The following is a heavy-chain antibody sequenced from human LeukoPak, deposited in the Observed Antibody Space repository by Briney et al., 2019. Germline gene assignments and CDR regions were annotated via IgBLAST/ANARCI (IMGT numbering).Heavy chain of an antibody. CDR1: IDSFSNYH. D-gene: IGHD2-21*01. J-gene: IGHJ4*02. CDR3: ARGAYDGFDY. Sequence: PSETLSLTCAVYIDSFSNYHWNWIRQTPAKGMEWIGYIYYSGSTNYNPSLKSRVTISVDTSKNQFSLKLSSVTAADTAVYYCARGAYDGFDYWGQGTLVTVSS. CDR2: IYYSGST. V-gene: IGHV4-59*01.